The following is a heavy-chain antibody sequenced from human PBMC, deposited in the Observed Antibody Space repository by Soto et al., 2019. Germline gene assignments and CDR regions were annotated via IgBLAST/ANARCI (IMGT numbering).Heavy chain of an antibody. Sequence: ASVKVSCKASGYTLTELSMHWVRQAPGKGLEWMGGFDPEDGETIYAQKFQGRVTMTEDTSTDTAYMELSSLRSEDTAVYYCATGSRWELPPPKTNYFDYWGQGTLVTVSS. CDR2: FDPEDGET. CDR3: ATGSRWELPPPKTNYFDY. V-gene: IGHV1-24*01. J-gene: IGHJ4*02. CDR1: GYTLTELS. D-gene: IGHD1-26*01.